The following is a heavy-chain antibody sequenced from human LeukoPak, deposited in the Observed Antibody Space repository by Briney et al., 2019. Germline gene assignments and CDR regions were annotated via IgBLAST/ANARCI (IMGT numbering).Heavy chain of an antibody. CDR1: GGSIRSYY. J-gene: IGHJ5*02. V-gene: IGHV4-59*08. CDR3: ARLAPAFTGYANWLDP. D-gene: IGHD3-9*01. Sequence: SETLSLTCTVSGGSIRSYYWSWIRQPPGKGVEWIAYISNTGSTNYNPSLKSRVTISEDTSQNQFSLKLTSVTAADTAVYYCARLAPAFTGYANWLDPWGQGTLVTVSS. CDR2: ISNTGST.